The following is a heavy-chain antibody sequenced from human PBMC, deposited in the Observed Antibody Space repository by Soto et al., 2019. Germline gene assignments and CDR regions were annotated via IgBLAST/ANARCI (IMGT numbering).Heavy chain of an antibody. CDR3: ASRSSGWYFDY. D-gene: IGHD6-19*01. Sequence: EVQLLESGGGLVQPGGSLRLSCAASGFTFSNYAISWVRQAPGKGLEWVSIISGSGGSTYYADSVKGRFIISRDNSKNTLYLQMNSLRAEDTAVYSCASRSSGWYFDYWGQGTLVTVSS. CDR2: ISGSGGST. J-gene: IGHJ4*02. CDR1: GFTFSNYA. V-gene: IGHV3-23*01.